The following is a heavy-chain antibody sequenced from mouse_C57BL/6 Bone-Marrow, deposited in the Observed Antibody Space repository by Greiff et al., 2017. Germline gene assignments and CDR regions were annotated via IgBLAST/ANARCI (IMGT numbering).Heavy chain of an antibody. Sequence: QVQLQQSGPELVKPGASVKISCKASGYAFSSSWMNWVKQRPGKGLEWIGRIYPGDGDTNYNGKFKGKATLTADKSSSTAYMQLSSLTSEDSAVYFCAGYYGVARGYAMDYWGQGTSVTVSS. D-gene: IGHD1-1*01. CDR2: IYPGDGDT. CDR1: GYAFSSSW. V-gene: IGHV1-82*01. J-gene: IGHJ4*01. CDR3: AGYYGVARGYAMDY.